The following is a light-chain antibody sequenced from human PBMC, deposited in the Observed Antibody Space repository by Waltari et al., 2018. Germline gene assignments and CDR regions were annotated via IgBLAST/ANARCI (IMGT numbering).Light chain of an antibody. CDR3: YSYAGFSAAYYV. CDR1: SSDIGCYAF. CDR2: EVT. J-gene: IGLJ1*01. Sequence: QSALTQPASVSGSPGQSITISCTGTSSDIGCYAFVSWYQHHPGKVPKLILYEVTKGPSGVSNRFSGSKSGNTASLTISGLQAEDEADYYCYSYAGFSAAYYVFGTGTKVTVL. V-gene: IGLV2-23*02.